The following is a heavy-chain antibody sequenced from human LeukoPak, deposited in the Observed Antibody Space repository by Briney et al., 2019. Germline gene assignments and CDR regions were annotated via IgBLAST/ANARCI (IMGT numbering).Heavy chain of an antibody. CDR2: ISYDGSNK. J-gene: IGHJ4*02. CDR3: ASPASVVLRYFDWLFSG. V-gene: IGHV3-30*04. CDR1: GFTFSSYA. D-gene: IGHD3-9*01. Sequence: PGGSLRLSCAASGFTFSSYAMHWVRHAPGKGLECVAVISYDGSNKYYADSVKGRFTISRDNSKNTLYLQMNSLRAEDTAVYYCASPASVVLRYFDWLFSGWGQGTLVTVSS.